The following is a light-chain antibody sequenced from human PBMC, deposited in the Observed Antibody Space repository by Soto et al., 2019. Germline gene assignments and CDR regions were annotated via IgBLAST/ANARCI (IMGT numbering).Light chain of an antibody. CDR1: SSDVGGQNY. CDR3: SSHAGNNNYV. J-gene: IGLJ1*01. Sequence: QSVLTQPPSASGSPGQSVAISCTGTSSDVGGQNYVSWYQQHPGKAPKLIIYAVTERPSGVPDRFSGSKSGNTASLTVSGLQTEDEAGYYCSSHAGNNNYVFGTGTKVTV. CDR2: AVT. V-gene: IGLV2-8*01.